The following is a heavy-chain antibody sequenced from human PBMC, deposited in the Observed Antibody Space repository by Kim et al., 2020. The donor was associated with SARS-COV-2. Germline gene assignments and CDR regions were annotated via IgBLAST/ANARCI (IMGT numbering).Heavy chain of an antibody. V-gene: IGHV3-9*01. CDR1: GFTFGDYA. CDR2: ISWNSGSI. Sequence: GGSLRLSCAASGFTFGDYAMHWVRQAPGKGLEWVSGISWNSGSIGYADSVKGRFTISRDNAKNSLYLQMNSLRAEDTALYYCAKTVVSGRFLEWLLPYFDYWGQGTLVTVSS. CDR3: AKTVVSGRFLEWLLPYFDY. J-gene: IGHJ4*02. D-gene: IGHD3-3*01.